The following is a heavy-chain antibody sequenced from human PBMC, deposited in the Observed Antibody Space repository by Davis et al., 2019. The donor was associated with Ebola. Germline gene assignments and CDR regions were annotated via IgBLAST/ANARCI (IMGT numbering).Heavy chain of an antibody. D-gene: IGHD2-2*01. CDR3: ARDPGYCSSSSCYGYGMDV. CDR2: INPNSGGT. J-gene: IGHJ6*02. CDR1: GYTFTGYY. V-gene: IGHV1-2*04. Sequence: AASVKVSCKASGYTFTGYYMNWVRQAPGQGLEWMGWINPNSGGTNYAQKFQGWVTMTRDTSISTAYMELSRLRSDDTAVYYCARDPGYCSSSSCYGYGMDVWGQGTTVTVSS.